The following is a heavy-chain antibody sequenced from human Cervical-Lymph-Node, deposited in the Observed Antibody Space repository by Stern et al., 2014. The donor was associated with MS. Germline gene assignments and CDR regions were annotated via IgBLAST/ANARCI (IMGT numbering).Heavy chain of an antibody. D-gene: IGHD2-2*01. CDR3: AAAAATVLAFDY. Sequence: VQLVESGAEVKKPGASVKASCRASGYTFTKYYIHWVRQAPGQGLEWGGVISPAGESTSYAQKFQGRITLTRDTSTGTVYMEVSSLTSDDTAVYYCAAAAATVLAFDYWGQGALVTVSS. J-gene: IGHJ4*02. CDR1: GYTFTKYY. CDR2: ISPAGEST. V-gene: IGHV1-46*01.